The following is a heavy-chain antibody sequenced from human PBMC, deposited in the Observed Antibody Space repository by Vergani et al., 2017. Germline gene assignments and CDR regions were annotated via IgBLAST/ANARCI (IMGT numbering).Heavy chain of an antibody. Sequence: QVQLVESGGGVVQPGRSLRLSCVVSGFTFSTSTMHWVRQPPGKGLEWVAVISNDGTKKFYVDSVKGRFTISRDNSKNTLYLEMNSLKAEDTATYYCAREERSNTSPFVGDWGQGTLVTVSS. D-gene: IGHD2/OR15-2a*01. CDR3: AREERSNTSPFVGD. V-gene: IGHV3-30*04. J-gene: IGHJ4*02. CDR2: ISNDGTKK. CDR1: GFTFSTST.